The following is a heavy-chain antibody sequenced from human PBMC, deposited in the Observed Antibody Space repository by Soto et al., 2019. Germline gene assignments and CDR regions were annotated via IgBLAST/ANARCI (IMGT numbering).Heavy chain of an antibody. CDR3: ARGGRGGMAAAGPYIDY. Sequence: TETLSLTCAVYGGSFSGYYWSWIRQPPGKGLEWIGEINHSGSTNYNPSLRSRVTISVDTSKKQFALKLSSVTAADTAVYYCARGGRGGMAAAGPYIDYWGQGTLVTVSS. J-gene: IGHJ4*02. CDR1: GGSFSGYY. CDR2: INHSGST. D-gene: IGHD6-13*01. V-gene: IGHV4-34*01.